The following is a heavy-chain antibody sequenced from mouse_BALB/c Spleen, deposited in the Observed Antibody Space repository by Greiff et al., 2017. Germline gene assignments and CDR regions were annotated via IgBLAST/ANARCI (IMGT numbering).Heavy chain of an antibody. CDR1: GFTFSSYT. Sequence: EVKVVESGGGLVKPGGSLKLSCAASGFTFSSYTMSWVRQTPEKRLEWVATISSGGSYTYYPDSVKGRFTISRDNAKNTLYLQMSSLKSEDTAMYYCTRDYGNYSWFAYWGQGTLVTVSA. CDR3: TRDYGNYSWFAY. V-gene: IGHV5-6-4*01. J-gene: IGHJ3*01. D-gene: IGHD2-1*01. CDR2: ISSGGSYT.